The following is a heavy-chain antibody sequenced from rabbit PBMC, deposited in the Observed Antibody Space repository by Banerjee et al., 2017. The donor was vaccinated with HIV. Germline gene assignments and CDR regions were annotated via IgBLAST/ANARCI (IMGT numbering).Heavy chain of an antibody. CDR2: IDAGDRDDT. D-gene: IGHD4-1*01. Sequence: QEQLEESGGELVKPEGSLTLTCTASGFSFSDRYYMCWVRQAPGKGPEGIGCIDAGDRDDTIYANWAKGRFTISKTSSTTVTLKMTSLTAADTAAYFCARGSAWGTRLDLWGQGTLVTVS. CDR3: ARGSAWGTRLDL. J-gene: IGHJ3*01. V-gene: IGHV1S45*01. CDR1: GFSFSDRYY.